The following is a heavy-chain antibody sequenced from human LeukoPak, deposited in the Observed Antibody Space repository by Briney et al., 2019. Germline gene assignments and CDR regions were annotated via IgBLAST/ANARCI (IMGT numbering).Heavy chain of an antibody. V-gene: IGHV4-34*01. CDR1: GGSFSGYY. Sequence: SETLSLTCAVYGGSFSGYYWSWIRQPPGRGLEWIGEINHSGSTNYNPSLKSRVTISVDTSKNQFSLKLSSVTVADTAVYYCARGDSSGYYYYYYYYGMDVWGQGTTVTVSS. CDR2: INHSGST. D-gene: IGHD3-22*01. CDR3: ARGDSSGYYYYYYYYGMDV. J-gene: IGHJ6*02.